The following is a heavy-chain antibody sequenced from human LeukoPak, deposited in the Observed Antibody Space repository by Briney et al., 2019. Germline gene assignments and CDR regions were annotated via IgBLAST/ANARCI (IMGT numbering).Heavy chain of an antibody. Sequence: GASVKVSCKASGYTFTGYYMHWVRQAPGQGLEWMGWINPNSGGTNYAQKFQGRVTMTRDTSISTAYMELSRLRSDDTAVYYCASYYYDSSGWVKQNGDYWGQGTLVTVSS. CDR2: INPNSGGT. CDR3: ASYYYDSSGWVKQNGDY. CDR1: GYTFTGYY. J-gene: IGHJ4*02. V-gene: IGHV1-2*02. D-gene: IGHD3-22*01.